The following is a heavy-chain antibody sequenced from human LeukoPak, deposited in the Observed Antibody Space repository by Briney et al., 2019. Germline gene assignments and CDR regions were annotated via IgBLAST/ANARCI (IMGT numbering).Heavy chain of an antibody. D-gene: IGHD5-18*01. V-gene: IGHV3-9*01. J-gene: IGHJ4*02. CDR2: ISWNSGSI. CDR1: GFTFDDYA. CDR3: AKDMGTAMAMYYFDY. Sequence: GGSLRLSCAASGFTFDDYAMHWVRQAPGKGLEWVSGISWNSGSIGYADSVKGRFTISRDNAKNSLYLQMNSLRAEDTALYYCAKDMGTAMAMYYFDYWGQGTLVTVSS.